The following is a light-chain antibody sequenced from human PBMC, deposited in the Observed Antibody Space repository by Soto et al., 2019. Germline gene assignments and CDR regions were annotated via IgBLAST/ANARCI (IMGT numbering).Light chain of an antibody. V-gene: IGKV1-39*01. J-gene: IGKJ2*01. CDR3: QQTYRPSYT. CDR1: QSINRF. Sequence: DIQMTQSPSSLSASLGDRVTITCRASQSINRFLNWYQHQPGKAPKVLIYAASNLQSGVPSRFSGNGSGTDFTLTISSPQPQDFATYFCQQTYRPSYTFAQGTRLEIK. CDR2: AAS.